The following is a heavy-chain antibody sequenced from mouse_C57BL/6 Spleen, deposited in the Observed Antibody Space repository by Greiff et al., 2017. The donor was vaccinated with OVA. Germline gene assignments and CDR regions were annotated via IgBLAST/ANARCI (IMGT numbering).Heavy chain of an antibody. CDR1: GYTFTSYW. J-gene: IGHJ2*01. Sequence: QVQLQQPGAELVRPGSSVKLSCKASGYTFTSYWMDWVKQRPGQGLEWIGNIYPSDSETHYTQKFKDKATLTVDKSSSTAYMQLSSLTSEDSAVYYCARELGLFDYWGQGTTLTVSS. CDR3: ARELGLFDY. CDR2: IYPSDSET. V-gene: IGHV1-61*01. D-gene: IGHD4-1*01.